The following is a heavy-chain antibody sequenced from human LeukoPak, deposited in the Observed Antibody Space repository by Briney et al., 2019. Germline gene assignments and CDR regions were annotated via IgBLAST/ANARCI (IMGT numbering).Heavy chain of an antibody. CDR1: AFIFSGHW. D-gene: IGHD3-22*01. J-gene: IGHJ4*02. CDR2: IKEDGSER. Sequence: GGSLRLSCEGSAFIFSGHWMNWVRQTPGKGLEWVASIKEDGSERQYVDSAKGRFSISRDNTKGSLFLQMNSLRAEDTAVYYCARRAASEYYHDSSGPNVFDYWGQGTLVTVSS. V-gene: IGHV3-7*03. CDR3: ARRAASEYYHDSSGPNVFDY.